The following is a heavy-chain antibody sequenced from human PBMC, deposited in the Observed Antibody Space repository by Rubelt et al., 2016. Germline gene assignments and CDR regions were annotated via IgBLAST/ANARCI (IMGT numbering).Heavy chain of an antibody. D-gene: IGHD1-1*01. CDR1: GFTFRSDS. CDR3: ARGYIEPDY. Sequence: PGGSLRLSCAASGFTFRSDSISWVRQAPGKGLEWVSSVYGAGGTTNYADSLKGRFTISRDNSKNTVYLQMNSLRAEDTAIYYCARGYIEPDYWGQGTLVTVSS. V-gene: IGHV3-23*01. J-gene: IGHJ4*02. CDR2: VYGAGGTT.